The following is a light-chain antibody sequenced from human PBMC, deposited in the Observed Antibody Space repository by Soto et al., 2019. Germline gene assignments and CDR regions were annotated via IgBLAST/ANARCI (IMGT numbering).Light chain of an antibody. V-gene: IGKV1-39*01. J-gene: IGKJ1*01. CDR3: QQSYSTPWT. CDR1: QSISRY. Sequence: DIQMTQSPSSLSPSVGDRVTITCRASQSISRYLNWYQQKPGKAPNLLIYTASSLQSGVPSRFSGCGSGTDFTLTISSLQPDDFATYYCQQSYSTPWTFGQGTKVEIK. CDR2: TAS.